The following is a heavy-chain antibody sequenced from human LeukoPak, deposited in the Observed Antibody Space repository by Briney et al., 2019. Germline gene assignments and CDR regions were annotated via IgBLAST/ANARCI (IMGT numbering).Heavy chain of an antibody. CDR1: GYTLTSYG. D-gene: IGHD3-10*01. CDR2: ISAYNGNT. Sequence: GASVKVSCKASGYTLTSYGISWVRQAPGQGLEWMGWISAYNGNTNYAQKLQGRVTMTTDTSTSTAYMELRSLRSDDTAVYYCARDGPSMVRGPVDYWGQGTLVTVSS. CDR3: ARDGPSMVRGPVDY. V-gene: IGHV1-18*01. J-gene: IGHJ4*02.